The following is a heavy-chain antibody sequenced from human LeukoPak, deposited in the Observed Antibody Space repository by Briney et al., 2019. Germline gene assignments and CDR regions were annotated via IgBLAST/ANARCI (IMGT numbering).Heavy chain of an antibody. CDR1: GYTFTSYD. J-gene: IGHJ4*02. CDR3: ARGGLGYCSSTSCYNFDY. V-gene: IGHV1-8*01. D-gene: IGHD2-2*02. Sequence: GASVKVSCKASGYTFTSYDINWVRQATGQGLEWMGWMNPNSGNTGYAQKFQGRVTMTTSTSISTAYMELSSLRSEDTAVYYCARGGLGYCSSTSCYNFDYWGQGTLVTVSS. CDR2: MNPNSGNT.